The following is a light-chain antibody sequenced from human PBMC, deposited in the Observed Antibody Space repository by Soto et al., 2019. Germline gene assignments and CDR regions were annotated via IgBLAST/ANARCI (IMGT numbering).Light chain of an antibody. CDR2: GAS. CDR3: QQYGNS. V-gene: IGKV3-20*01. CDR1: QSLTSNY. Sequence: EIVLTQSPGTLSLSPGERATLSCRASQSLTSNYLAWYQQKPGQAPRLLIYGASSRATGIPDRFSGSGFGTDFTLTISRLEPEDSAVYYCQQYGNSFGGGTRVEI. J-gene: IGKJ4*01.